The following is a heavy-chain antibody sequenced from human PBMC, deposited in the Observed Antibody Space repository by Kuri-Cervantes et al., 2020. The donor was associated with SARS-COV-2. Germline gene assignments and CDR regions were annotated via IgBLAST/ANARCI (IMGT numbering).Heavy chain of an antibody. CDR3: ARVRGHYYGSSGYPDY. CDR2: IYHSGST. Sequence: GSLRLSCAVSGGSISSSNWWSWVRQPPGKGLEWIGEIYHSGSTNYNPSLKSRVTISVDKSKNQFSLKLSSVTAADTAVYYCARVRGHYYGSSGYPDYWGQGTLVTVSS. CDR1: GGSISSSNW. V-gene: IGHV4-4*02. J-gene: IGHJ4*02. D-gene: IGHD3-22*01.